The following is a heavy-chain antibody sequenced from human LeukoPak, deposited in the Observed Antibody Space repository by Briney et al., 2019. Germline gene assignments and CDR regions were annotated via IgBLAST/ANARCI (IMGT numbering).Heavy chain of an antibody. Sequence: GGSLRLSCAASGFTFSSYSMNWVRQAPGKGLEWVSPISGSSSYIYYTGSVKGRFTISRDNAKNSLYLQMNSLRAEDTAMYYCAREGFYGEYYFDYWGQGTLVTVSS. V-gene: IGHV3-21*01. CDR2: ISGSSSYI. J-gene: IGHJ4*02. CDR3: AREGFYGEYYFDY. D-gene: IGHD2/OR15-2a*01. CDR1: GFTFSSYS.